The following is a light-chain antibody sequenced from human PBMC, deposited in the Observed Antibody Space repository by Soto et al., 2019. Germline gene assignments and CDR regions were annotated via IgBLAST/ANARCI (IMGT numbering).Light chain of an antibody. CDR3: QQYNSWPPYT. V-gene: IGKV3-15*01. CDR2: GAS. Sequence: EIVMTQSPATLSVSPGERATLYCKASQRISSNLAWYQQKPAQPPRLLIYGASTRATGIPARFSGSGSGTEFTLTISGLQSEDFALYYCQQYNSWPPYTFGQGTKLEIK. CDR1: QRISSN. J-gene: IGKJ2*01.